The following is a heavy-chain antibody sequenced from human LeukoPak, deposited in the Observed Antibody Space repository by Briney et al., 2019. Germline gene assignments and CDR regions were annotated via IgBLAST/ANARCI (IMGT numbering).Heavy chain of an antibody. D-gene: IGHD3-22*01. Sequence: SETLSLTCSVSGASIRSGDHHWSWLRQSPGKGLEWIGYIYFSGSRSSNPSLRSRLTISVDTSKNQFSLKLNSVTATDTALYYCARGGGGYTLYSFDYWGQGALVTVSS. J-gene: IGHJ4*02. CDR2: IYFSGSR. CDR3: ARGGGGYTLYSFDY. V-gene: IGHV4-30-4*08. CDR1: GASIRSGDHH.